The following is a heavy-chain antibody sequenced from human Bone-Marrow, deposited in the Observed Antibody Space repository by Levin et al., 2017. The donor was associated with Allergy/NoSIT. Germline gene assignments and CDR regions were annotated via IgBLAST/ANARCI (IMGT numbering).Heavy chain of an antibody. Sequence: GGSLRLSCAASGFTFSSYWMNWVRQAPGKGLEWVAFISTNRGYKYHVDSVKGRFTISRDNAKSSLYLQMNSLTAEDSAVYYCARITFWGTASPERRDSWGQGVLVAVSS. CDR1: GFTFSSYW. V-gene: IGHV3-21*05. J-gene: IGHJ5*01. D-gene: IGHD3-16*01. CDR3: ARITFWGTASPERRDS. CDR2: ISTNRGYK.